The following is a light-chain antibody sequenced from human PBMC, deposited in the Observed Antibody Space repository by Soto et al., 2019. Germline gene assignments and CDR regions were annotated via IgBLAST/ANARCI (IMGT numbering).Light chain of an antibody. CDR2: KNN. V-gene: IGLV1-47*01. CDR3: AAWDNSLVGGPA. Sequence: QSVLTQPPSASGTLGQRVTISCSGSNSNIGSKYVYWYQQLPGTAPKLLLYKNNQRPSGVPDRFSGSKSGTSASLAISGLRSEDEADYYCAAWDNSLVGGPAFGGGTKLTVL. CDR1: NSNIGSKY. J-gene: IGLJ2*01.